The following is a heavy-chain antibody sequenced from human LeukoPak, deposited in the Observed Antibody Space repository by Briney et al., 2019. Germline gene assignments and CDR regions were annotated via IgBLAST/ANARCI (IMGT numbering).Heavy chain of an antibody. D-gene: IGHD3-3*01. CDR2: INPNSGGT. CDR3: ARASITIFGVVSPLDY. Sequence: ASVKVSCKASGYTFTGYYMHWVRQAPGQGLEWMGWINPNSGGTNYAQKFQGRVTMTRDTSISTAYMELNRLTSDDTAVYYCARASITIFGVVSPLDYWGQGTLVTVSS. V-gene: IGHV1-2*02. CDR1: GYTFTGYY. J-gene: IGHJ4*02.